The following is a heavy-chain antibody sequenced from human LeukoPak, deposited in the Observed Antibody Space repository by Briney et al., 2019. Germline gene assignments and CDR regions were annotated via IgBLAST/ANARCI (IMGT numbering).Heavy chain of an antibody. CDR1: GGSFSGYY. CDR2: INHSGST. V-gene: IGHV4-34*01. CDR3: ARHWCYTCSGGSCYQLNWFDP. J-gene: IGHJ5*02. Sequence: SETLSLTCAVYGGSFSGYYWSWIRQPPGKGLEWIGEINHSGSTNYNPSLKSRVTISVDTSKNQFSLKLSSVTAADTAVYYCARHWCYTCSGGSCYQLNWFDPWGQGTLVTVSS. D-gene: IGHD2-15*01.